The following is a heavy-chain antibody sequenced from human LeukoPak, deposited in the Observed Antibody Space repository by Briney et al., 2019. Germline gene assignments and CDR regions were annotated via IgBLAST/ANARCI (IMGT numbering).Heavy chain of an antibody. CDR3: ARDLLPYSSSWQGGY. V-gene: IGHV3-30*03. CDR1: GFTFSSYG. Sequence: PGGSLRLSCAASGFTFSSYGMHWVRQAPGKGLEWVAVISYDGSNKYYADSVKGRFTISRDNSKNTLYLQMNSLRAEDTAVYYCARDLLPYSSSWQGGYWGQGTLVTVSS. D-gene: IGHD6-13*01. J-gene: IGHJ4*02. CDR2: ISYDGSNK.